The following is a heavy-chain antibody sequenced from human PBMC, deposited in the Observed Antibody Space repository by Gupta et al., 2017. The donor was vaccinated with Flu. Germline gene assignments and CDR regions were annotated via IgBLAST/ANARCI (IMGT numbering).Heavy chain of an antibody. CDR2: TSEDGNKQ. V-gene: IGHV3-30*18. D-gene: IGHD3-16*01. Sequence: VRQGPGKALEWVAATSEDGNKQYYIDSVKGRFTVSRDESKNTLYLKMNSLRPEDSAVYYCAKWFRDGDTDVFDGFDMWGKGTLVAVSS. J-gene: IGHJ3*02. CDR3: AKWFRDGDTDVFDGFDM.